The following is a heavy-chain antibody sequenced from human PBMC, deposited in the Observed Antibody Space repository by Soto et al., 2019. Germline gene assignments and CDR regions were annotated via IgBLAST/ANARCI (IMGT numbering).Heavy chain of an antibody. V-gene: IGHV3-72*01. CDR3: VLVSGDSSLDL. J-gene: IGHJ4*01. CDR2: IRKKANSYTT. D-gene: IGHD3-10*01. Sequence: PGGALRLSCAGSGFTFSDHYMDWVRQAPGKGLEWVGRIRKKANSYTTEYAASVKGRFTISRDDSRNSLYLQMNSLETGATALYYCVLVSGDSSLDLWGHGPLVTLSS. CDR1: GFTFSDHY.